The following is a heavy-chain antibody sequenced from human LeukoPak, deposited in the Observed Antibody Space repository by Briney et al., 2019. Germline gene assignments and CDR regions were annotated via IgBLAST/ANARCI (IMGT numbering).Heavy chain of an antibody. CDR3: AREAPVDTAMVTPYFDY. D-gene: IGHD5-18*01. J-gene: IGHJ4*02. CDR2: IIPIFGTA. CDR1: GGTFSSYA. V-gene: IGHV1-69*05. Sequence: GASVKVSCKASGGTFSSYAISWVRQAPGQGLEWMGRIIPIFGTANYAQKFQGRVTITTDESTSTAYMELSSLRSEDTAVYYCAREAPVDTAMVTPYFDYWGQGTLVTVSS.